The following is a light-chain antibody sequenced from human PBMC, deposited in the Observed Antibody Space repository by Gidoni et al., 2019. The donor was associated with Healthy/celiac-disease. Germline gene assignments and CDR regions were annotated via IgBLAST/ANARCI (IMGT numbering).Light chain of an antibody. V-gene: IGKV3-20*01. CDR2: GAS. CDR3: QQYGSSLYT. CDR1: QSVSSSY. J-gene: IGKJ2*01. Sequence: EIVLTQSPGTLSLSPGERATLSCRVSQSVSSSYLAWYQQKPGQAPRLLIYGASSRATGIPDRFSGSGSGTDFTLTISRLEPEDFAVYYCQQYGSSLYTYGQXTKLEIK.